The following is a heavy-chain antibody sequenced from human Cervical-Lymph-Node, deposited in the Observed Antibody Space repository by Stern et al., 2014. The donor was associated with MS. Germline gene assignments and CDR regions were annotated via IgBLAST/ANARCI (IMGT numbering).Heavy chain of an antibody. CDR3: AREDGGWYGADY. CDR2: INPIGGRT. J-gene: IGHJ4*02. D-gene: IGHD6-19*01. CDR1: GYTFTSYY. V-gene: IGHV1-46*01. Sequence: VQLEESGAEVKKPGASVKVSCKASGYTFTSYYMHWVRQAPGQGLEWMGIINPIGGRTSYAQKFQGRITMTSDTSPSTVSMELRSLRSEDTAVYYCAREDGGWYGADYWGQGTLVTVSS.